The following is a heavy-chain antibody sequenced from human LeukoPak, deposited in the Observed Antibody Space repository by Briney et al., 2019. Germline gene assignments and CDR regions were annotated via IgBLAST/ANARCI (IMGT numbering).Heavy chain of an antibody. CDR1: GLTFNNYW. D-gene: IGHD1-1*01. J-gene: IGHJ6*02. CDR3: ARRGTGHGMDV. Sequence: GGSLSLSCAASGLTFNNYWIHWVRQVPGKGLVWVSRINNDGSSASYVDSVKGRFTISRDNAKNTLFLQMNSLRAEDTAVYYCARRGTGHGMDVWGQGTTVIVSS. V-gene: IGHV3-74*01. CDR2: INNDGSSA.